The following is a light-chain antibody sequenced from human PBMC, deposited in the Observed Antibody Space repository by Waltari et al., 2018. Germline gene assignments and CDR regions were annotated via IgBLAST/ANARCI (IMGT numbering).Light chain of an antibody. J-gene: IGKJ2*01. Sequence: EIVLTQSPATLSLSPGERATLSCRASQSVSSYLAWYQQKPGQAPRLLIYVASNRATGIPARFSGSASGTDFTLTISSLEPEDFAVYYCQQRSNWYTFGQGTKLEIK. CDR3: QQRSNWYT. CDR1: QSVSSY. V-gene: IGKV3-11*01. CDR2: VAS.